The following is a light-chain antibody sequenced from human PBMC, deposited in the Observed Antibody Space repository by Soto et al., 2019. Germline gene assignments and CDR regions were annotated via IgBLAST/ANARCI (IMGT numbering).Light chain of an antibody. CDR2: EGS. J-gene: IGLJ1*01. CDR1: ISDVGGYNL. CDR3: CSYAGSSTFV. Sequence: QSVLTQPASVSGSPGQSITISCTGTISDVGGYNLVSWYQQRPGEAPKLTIYEGSKRPSGISNRFSGSRSGNTASLTISGLQAEDEADYYCCSYAGSSTFVFGAGTKLTVL. V-gene: IGLV2-23*01.